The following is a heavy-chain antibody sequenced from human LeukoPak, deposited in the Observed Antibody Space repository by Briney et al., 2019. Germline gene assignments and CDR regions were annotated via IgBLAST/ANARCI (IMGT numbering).Heavy chain of an antibody. CDR2: IYYSGST. V-gene: IGHV4-39*07. CDR3: ARNLIPEQLVVNF. CDR1: GGSISSSSYY. J-gene: IGHJ4*02. Sequence: SETLSLTCTVSGGSISSSSYYWGWIRQPPGKGLEWIGSIYYSGSTYYNPSLKSRVTISVDTPKNQFSLNLQSVTPEDTAVYYCARNLIPEQLVVNFWGQGTLVTVSS. D-gene: IGHD6-13*01.